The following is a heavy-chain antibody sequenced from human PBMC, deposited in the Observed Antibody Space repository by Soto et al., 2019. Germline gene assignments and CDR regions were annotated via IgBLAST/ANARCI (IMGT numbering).Heavy chain of an antibody. CDR3: ARRWGGTFDI. CDR2: IYYSGST. J-gene: IGHJ3*02. V-gene: IGHV4-59*08. Sequence: SETLSLTCTVSGGSISNYYWSWIRQPPGKGLEWIGYIYYSGSTNYNPSLKSRVTISVDTSKNQFSLKLSSVTAADTAVYYCARRWGGTFDICGQGTMVTVSS. D-gene: IGHD3-10*01. CDR1: GGSISNYY.